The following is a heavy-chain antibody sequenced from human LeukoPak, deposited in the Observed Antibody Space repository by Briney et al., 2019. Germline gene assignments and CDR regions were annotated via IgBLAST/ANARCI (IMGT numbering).Heavy chain of an antibody. D-gene: IGHD6-19*01. CDR2: ISYSGST. V-gene: IGHV4-59*01. J-gene: IGHJ4*02. CDR3: ARDNSGWLVNFDY. Sequence: SETLSLTCTVSVGSISNNYWSWIRQPPGKGLEWIGYISYSGSTNYNPPLKSRVTISVDTSKNQFSLKLSSVTAADTAVYYCARDNSGWLVNFDYWGQGTLVTVSS. CDR1: VGSISNNY.